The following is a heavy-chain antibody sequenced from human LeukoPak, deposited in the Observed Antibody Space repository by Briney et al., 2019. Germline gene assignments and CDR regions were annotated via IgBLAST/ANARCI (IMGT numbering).Heavy chain of an antibody. CDR3: ARNTALGGWNFDY. CDR2: IYTSGST. V-gene: IGHV4-61*02. D-gene: IGHD5-18*01. J-gene: IGHJ4*02. Sequence: SETLSLTCTVSGGSISSGSYYWSWIRQPAGKGLEWIGRIYTSGSTNYNPSLKSRVSISVDTSKNQFSLKLSSVTAADTAVYYCARNTALGGWNFDYWGQGTLVTVSS. CDR1: GGSISSGSYY.